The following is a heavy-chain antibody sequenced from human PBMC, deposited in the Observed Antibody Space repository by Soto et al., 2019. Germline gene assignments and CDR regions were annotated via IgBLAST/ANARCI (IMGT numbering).Heavy chain of an antibody. CDR1: GFTCSTAW. CDR3: TADLPNYGSGEFDY. CDR2: IKSKAGGGTR. Sequence: GGSLRLSCAASGFTCSTAWMSWVRQAPGKGLEWVGRIKSKAGGGTRDYAAPVKGRFTISRDDSQNTVYLQMNSLKTEDTAVYYCTADLPNYGSGEFDYWGQGTLVTVSS. J-gene: IGHJ4*02. D-gene: IGHD3-10*01. V-gene: IGHV3-15*01.